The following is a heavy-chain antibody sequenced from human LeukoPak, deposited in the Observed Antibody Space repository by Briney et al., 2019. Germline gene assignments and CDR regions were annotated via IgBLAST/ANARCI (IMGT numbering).Heavy chain of an antibody. CDR1: GGAFSSYA. CDR3: ARDLRRIFGVEGGWFDP. CDR2: IIPIFGTA. V-gene: IGHV1-69*05. J-gene: IGHJ5*02. D-gene: IGHD3-3*01. Sequence: SVKVSCKASGGAFSSYAISWVRQAPGQGLEWMGGIIPIFGTANYAQKFQGRVTITTDESTSTAYMELSSLRSEDTAVYYCARDLRRIFGVEGGWFDPWGQGTLVTVSS.